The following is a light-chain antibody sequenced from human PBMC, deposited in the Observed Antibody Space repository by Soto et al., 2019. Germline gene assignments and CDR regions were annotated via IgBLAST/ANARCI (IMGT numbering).Light chain of an antibody. CDR1: NIGNKN. J-gene: IGLJ2*01. V-gene: IGLV3-9*01. CDR2: SDN. CDR3: QVWDSSNVV. Sequence: SYELTQPLSVSVALGQTTRITCGGNNIGNKNVHWYQQRPGQAPVLVIYSDNNRPSWIPERFSGSNSGNTATLTINRAQAGDEADYYCQVWDSSNVVLGGGTKLTVL.